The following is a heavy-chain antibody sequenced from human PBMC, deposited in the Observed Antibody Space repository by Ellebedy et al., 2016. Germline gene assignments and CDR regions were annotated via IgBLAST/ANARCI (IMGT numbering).Heavy chain of an antibody. Sequence: GGSLRLSCAASGFTFSSYSMNWVRQAPGKGLEWVSSISSSSSYIYYADSVKGRFTISRDNAKNSLYLQMNSLRAEDTAVYYCARGGSWYEVRDYWGQGTLVTVSS. CDR2: ISSSSSYI. D-gene: IGHD6-13*01. V-gene: IGHV3-21*01. CDR3: ARGGSWYEVRDY. CDR1: GFTFSSYS. J-gene: IGHJ4*02.